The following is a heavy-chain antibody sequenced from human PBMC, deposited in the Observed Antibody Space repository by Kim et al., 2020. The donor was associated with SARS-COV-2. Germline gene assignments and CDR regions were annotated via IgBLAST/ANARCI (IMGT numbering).Heavy chain of an antibody. CDR2: ISGSGGST. D-gene: IGHD6-19*01. V-gene: IGHV3-23*01. J-gene: IGHJ6*02. CDR1: GFTFSSYA. Sequence: GGSLRLSCAASGFTFSSYAMSWVRQAPGKGLEWVSAISGSGGSTYYADSVKGRFTISRDNSKNTLYLQMNSLRAEDTAVYYCAKVWDSSGWYESYYYGMDVWGQGTTVTVSS. CDR3: AKVWDSSGWYESYYYGMDV.